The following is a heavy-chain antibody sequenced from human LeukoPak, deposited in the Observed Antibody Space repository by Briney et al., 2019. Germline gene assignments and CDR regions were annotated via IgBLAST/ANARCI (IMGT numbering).Heavy chain of an antibody. CDR3: ARDRSDSSGYYYHGWFDP. D-gene: IGHD3-22*01. CDR1: GASISSSSHY. J-gene: IGHJ5*02. V-gene: IGHV4-39*07. CDR2: IYYSGST. Sequence: SETLSLTCTVSGASISSSSHYWGWIRQPPGKGLEWIGSIYYSGSTYYNPSFKSRVTISLDTSKNQLSLKLNSVTAADTAVYYCARDRSDSSGYYYHGWFDPWGRGTLVTVSS.